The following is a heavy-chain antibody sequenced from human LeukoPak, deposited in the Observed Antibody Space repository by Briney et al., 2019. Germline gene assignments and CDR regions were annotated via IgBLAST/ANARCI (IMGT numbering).Heavy chain of an antibody. CDR3: ARESDSSGYYPDAFDI. CDR2: ISSSSSTI. CDR1: GFAFNTYG. V-gene: IGHV3-48*04. Sequence: PGGSLRLSCATFGFAFNTYGMHWVRQAPGKGLEWVSYISSSSSTIYYADSVKGRFTISRDNAKNSLHLQMNSLRAEDTAVYYCARESDSSGYYPDAFDIWGQGTMVTVSS. J-gene: IGHJ3*02. D-gene: IGHD3-22*01.